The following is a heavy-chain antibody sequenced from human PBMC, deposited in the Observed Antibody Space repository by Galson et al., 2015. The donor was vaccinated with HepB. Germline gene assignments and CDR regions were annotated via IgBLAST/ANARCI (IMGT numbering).Heavy chain of an antibody. CDR2: INQDGSSK. V-gene: IGHV3-7*03. D-gene: IGHD3-10*01. CDR3: ARRISLVRGIITKPDYYYGMDV. CDR1: GFTFSSYW. J-gene: IGHJ6*02. Sequence: SLRLSCAASGFTFSSYWMNWVRQAPGKGLEWVANINQDGSSKYYVDSVKGRFTISRDNAKDSVYLQLDSLRAEETAVYYCARRISLVRGIITKPDYYYGMDVWGQGTTVTVAS.